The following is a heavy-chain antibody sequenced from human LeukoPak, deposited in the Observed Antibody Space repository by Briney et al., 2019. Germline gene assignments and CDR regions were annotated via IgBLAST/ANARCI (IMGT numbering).Heavy chain of an antibody. V-gene: IGHV1-69*01. Sequence: ASVKVSCKASGGTFISYAISWVRQAPGQGLEWMGGIIPIFGTANYAQKFQGRVTITADESTSTGYMELSSLRSEDTAVYYCARSGRKIVVVPAAILDYFDYWGQGTLVTVSS. CDR1: GGTFISYA. CDR3: ARSGRKIVVVPAAILDYFDY. J-gene: IGHJ4*02. D-gene: IGHD2-2*01. CDR2: IIPIFGTA.